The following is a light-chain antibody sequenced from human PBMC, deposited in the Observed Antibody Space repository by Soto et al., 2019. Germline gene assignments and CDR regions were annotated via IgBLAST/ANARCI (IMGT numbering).Light chain of an antibody. CDR1: SSNIGSNY. V-gene: IGLV1-47*01. CDR2: RNN. Sequence: QSVLAQPPSASGTPGQRVTISCSGSSSNIGSNYVYWYQQLPGTAPKLLIYRNNQRPSGVPDRFSGSKSDTSASLAISGFRSEDEADYYCATWDDSLSDVVFGGGTKLTVL. J-gene: IGLJ2*01. CDR3: ATWDDSLSDVV.